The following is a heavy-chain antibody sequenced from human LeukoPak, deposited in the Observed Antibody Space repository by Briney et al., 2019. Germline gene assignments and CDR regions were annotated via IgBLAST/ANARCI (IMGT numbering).Heavy chain of an antibody. CDR2: IHSSGNT. Sequence: SETLSLTFTVSGGSINYYYFNWIRQPPGKGLEWIGYIHSSGNTRYNPSLRSRVTMSVETSKNQFSLRLTYVTPADTAVYYCARVGRYCSGGSCYGENWFDPWGQGTLVTVSS. J-gene: IGHJ5*02. D-gene: IGHD2-15*01. CDR3: ARVGRYCSGGSCYGENWFDP. V-gene: IGHV4-59*01. CDR1: GGSINYYY.